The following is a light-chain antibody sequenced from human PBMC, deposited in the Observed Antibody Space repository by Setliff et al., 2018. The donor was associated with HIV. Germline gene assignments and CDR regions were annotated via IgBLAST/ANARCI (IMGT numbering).Light chain of an antibody. CDR3: TSYTSSRSVV. Sequence: QSVLTQPASVSGSPGQSITISCTGTSSDIGGYNYVSWYQHHPGKAPKLMIYEVTNRPSGVSDRFSGSKSGNMASLTISGLQAEDEATYYCTSYTSSRSVVFGGVT. J-gene: IGLJ2*01. V-gene: IGLV2-14*01. CDR2: EVT. CDR1: SSDIGGYNY.